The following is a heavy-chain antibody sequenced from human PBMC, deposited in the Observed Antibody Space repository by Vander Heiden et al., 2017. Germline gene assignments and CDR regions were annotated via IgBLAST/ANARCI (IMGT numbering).Heavy chain of an antibody. CDR1: GVTFSSYE. D-gene: IGHD6-13*01. J-gene: IGHJ6*02. CDR2: ISTSGSMI. Sequence: EVQLVESGGGLVEPGGSLRLSCAASGVTFSSYEMNWVRQAPGKGLEWVSYISTSGSMIHYTDSVKARFINSRDNAKNSLYLQMNSLRAEDTAVYYCAREVAAAGISYGLDVWGQGTTVTVSS. V-gene: IGHV3-48*03. CDR3: AREVAAAGISYGLDV.